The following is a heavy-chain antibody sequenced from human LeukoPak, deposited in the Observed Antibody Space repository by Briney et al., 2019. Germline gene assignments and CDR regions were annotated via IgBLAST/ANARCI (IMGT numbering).Heavy chain of an antibody. CDR2: ISGYNGNT. D-gene: IGHD3-10*01. J-gene: IGHJ4*02. Sequence: GASVKVSCKASGNTFTNNGISWVRQAPGQGLEWMGWISGYNGNTNYAQKFQGRVTMTTDTSTSTAYMELRSLRSDDTAVYYCAREEYGSEIDYWGQGTLVTVSS. CDR3: AREEYGSEIDY. CDR1: GNTFTNNG. V-gene: IGHV1-18*01.